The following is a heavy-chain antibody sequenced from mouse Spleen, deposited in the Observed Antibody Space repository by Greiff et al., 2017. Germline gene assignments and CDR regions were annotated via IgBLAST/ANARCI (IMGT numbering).Heavy chain of an antibody. V-gene: IGHV1-54*01. CDR2: INPGSGGT. J-gene: IGHJ3*01. D-gene: IGHD2-4*01. Sequence: QVQLKESGAELVRPGTSVKVSCKASGYAFTNYLIEWVKQRPGQGLEWIGVINPGSGGTNYNEKFKGKATLTADKSSSTAYMQLSSLTSEDSAVYFCARSVYDYDVGFAYWGQGTLVTVSA. CDR1: GYAFTNYL. CDR3: ARSVYDYDVGFAY.